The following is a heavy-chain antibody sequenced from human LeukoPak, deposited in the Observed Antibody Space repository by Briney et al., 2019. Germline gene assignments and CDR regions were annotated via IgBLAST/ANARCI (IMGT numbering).Heavy chain of an antibody. J-gene: IGHJ4*02. D-gene: IGHD3-16*01. CDR2: IKHDGSET. CDR3: ARGGGAADY. V-gene: IGHV3-7*01. Sequence: GGSLRLSCVVSGFTFSSYWMSWVRQAPGKGLEWVANIKHDGSETCYVDSVKGRFTISRDNAKNSLYLQMNSLRAEDTAVYYCARGGGAADYWGQGTLVTVSS. CDR1: GFTFSSYW.